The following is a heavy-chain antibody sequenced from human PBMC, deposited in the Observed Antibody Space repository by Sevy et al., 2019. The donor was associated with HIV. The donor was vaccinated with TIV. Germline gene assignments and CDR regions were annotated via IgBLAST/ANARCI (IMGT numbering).Heavy chain of an antibody. J-gene: IGHJ5*02. V-gene: IGHV3-72*01. Sequence: GGSLRLSCEASGFSFSDYNMDWVRQAPGRGLEWLGRSGNKANIYTTQYAASVKGRFSISRDDLKNSLSLQMNSLNTEDTAVYYCARELGYGELGGWFDPWGQGTLVTVSS. CDR2: SGNKANIYTT. CDR3: ARELGYGELGGWFDP. CDR1: GFSFSDYN. D-gene: IGHD3-10*01.